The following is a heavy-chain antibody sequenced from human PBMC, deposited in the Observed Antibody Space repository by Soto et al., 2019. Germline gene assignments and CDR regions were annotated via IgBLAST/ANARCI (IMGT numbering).Heavy chain of an antibody. CDR3: ARPFHYAYGWGSYNYFDY. V-gene: IGHV4-39*01. J-gene: IGHJ4*02. D-gene: IGHD3-16*01. CDR2: IYYSGST. CDR1: VGPISSSSYY. Sequence: LSLTCTVSVGPISSSSYYWGWIRQPPGKGLEWIGSIYYSGSTYYNPSLKSRVTISVDTSKNQFSLKLSSVAAADTAVDSCARPFHYAYGWGSYNYFDYWGQGTLVTVSS.